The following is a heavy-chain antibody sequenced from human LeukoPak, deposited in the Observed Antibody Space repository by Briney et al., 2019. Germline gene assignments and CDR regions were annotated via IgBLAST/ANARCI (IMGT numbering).Heavy chain of an antibody. CDR2: IYYSGST. CDR3: ARVGVWGSYRYSAFDI. J-gene: IGHJ3*02. CDR1: GGSISSGDYS. Sequence: SQTLSLTCTVSGGSISSGDYSWSWIRQPPGKGLEWIGYIYYSGSTYYNPSLKSRVTISVDTSKNQFSLKLSSVTAADTAVYYCARVGVWGSYRYSAFDIWGQGTMVTVSS. V-gene: IGHV4-30-4*01. D-gene: IGHD3-16*02.